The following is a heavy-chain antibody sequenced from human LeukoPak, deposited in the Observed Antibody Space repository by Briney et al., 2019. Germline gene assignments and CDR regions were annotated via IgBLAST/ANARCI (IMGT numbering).Heavy chain of an antibody. J-gene: IGHJ6*02. CDR1: GFTFSNYE. CDR3: ARGSAGNSYYYGMDV. CDR2: ITNSGSTT. V-gene: IGHV3-48*03. Sequence: GSLRLSCAASGFTFSNYEMNWVRQAPGKGLEWVSYITNSGSTTYYADSVKGRFTISRDNAKNSLYLQMSSLRVEDTAVYYCARGSAGNSYYYGMDVWGQGTTVTVSS.